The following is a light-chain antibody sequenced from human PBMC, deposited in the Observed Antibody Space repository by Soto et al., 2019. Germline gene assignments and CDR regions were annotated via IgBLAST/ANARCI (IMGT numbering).Light chain of an antibody. V-gene: IGLV1-47*01. CDR3: AAWDDSLSAFYV. Sequence: SVLTQPPSASGTPGQMVTISCSGSSSNIGSNYVYWYQQLPGTAPKLLIYRNNQRSSGVPDRFSGSKSGTSASLAISGLRSEDEADYYCAAWDDSLSAFYVFGTGTKVTVL. CDR1: SSNIGSNY. J-gene: IGLJ1*01. CDR2: RNN.